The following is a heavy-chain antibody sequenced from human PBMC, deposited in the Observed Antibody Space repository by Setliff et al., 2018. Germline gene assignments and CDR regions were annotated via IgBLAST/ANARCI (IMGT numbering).Heavy chain of an antibody. V-gene: IGHV1-18*01. CDR3: ARDRYYNSWSGTSITAPHDALDI. D-gene: IGHD3-3*01. Sequence: ASVKVSCKASGYTFTSYGINWVRQAPGQGLEWMGWISTSNGNTNYAQKLQGRVTMTRDTSTSTVYMEVSSLRSEDTAVYYCARDRYYNSWSGTSITAPHDALDIWGQGTMVTVS. CDR2: ISTSNGNT. J-gene: IGHJ3*02. CDR1: GYTFTSYG.